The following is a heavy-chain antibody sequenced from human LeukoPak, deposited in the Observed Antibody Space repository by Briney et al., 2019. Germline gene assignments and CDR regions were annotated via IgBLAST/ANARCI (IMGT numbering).Heavy chain of an antibody. CDR3: ARVSITMVRGVNAFDI. CDR2: INPSGGST. V-gene: IGHV1-46*01. J-gene: IGHJ3*02. Sequence: ASVKVSCKASGYTFTSYYMHWVRQAPGQGLEWMGIINPSGGSTSYAQKFQGRVTMTRDMSTSTVYMELSSLRSEDTAVYYCARVSITMVRGVNAFDIWGQGTMVTVSS. D-gene: IGHD3-10*01. CDR1: GYTFTSYY.